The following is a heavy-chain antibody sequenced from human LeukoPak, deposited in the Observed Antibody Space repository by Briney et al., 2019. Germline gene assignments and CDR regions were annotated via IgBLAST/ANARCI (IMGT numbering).Heavy chain of an antibody. D-gene: IGHD5-18*01. J-gene: IGHJ4*02. V-gene: IGHV4-39*01. Sequence: SETLSLTCTVSGGPISSSSYYWGWIRQPPGKGLEWIGSIYYSGSTYYNPSLKSRVTISVDTSKNQFSLKLSSVTAADTAVYYCARKAYTAMAARHHTTLDYWGQGTLVTVSS. CDR1: GGPISSSSYY. CDR2: IYYSGST. CDR3: ARKAYTAMAARHHTTLDY.